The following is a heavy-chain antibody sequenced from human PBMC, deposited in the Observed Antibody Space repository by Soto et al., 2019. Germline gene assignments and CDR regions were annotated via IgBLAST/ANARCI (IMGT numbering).Heavy chain of an antibody. V-gene: IGHV1-24*01. J-gene: IGHJ3*02. D-gene: IGHD5-12*01. CDR1: GYTLTELS. CDR2: FDPEDGET. CDR3: ATAPGRRGYSGYDPPGAFDI. Sequence: ASVKVSCKVSGYTLTELSMHWVRQAPGRGLEWMGGFDPEDGETIYAQKFQGRVTMTEDTSTDTAYMELSSLRSEDTAVYYCATAPGRRGYSGYDPPGAFDIWGQGTMVTVSS.